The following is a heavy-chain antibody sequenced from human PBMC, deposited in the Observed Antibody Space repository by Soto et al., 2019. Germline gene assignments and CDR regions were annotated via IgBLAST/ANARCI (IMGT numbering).Heavy chain of an antibody. CDR3: ARDWVFYYGMDV. Sequence: ASVKVSCNASGYTFTSYAMHWVRQAPGQRLEWMGWINAGNGNTKYSQKFQGRVTITRDTSASTAYMELSSLRSGDTAVYYCARDWVFYYGMDVWGQGTTVTVSS. CDR1: GYTFTSYA. D-gene: IGHD6-13*01. J-gene: IGHJ6*02. CDR2: INAGNGNT. V-gene: IGHV1-3*01.